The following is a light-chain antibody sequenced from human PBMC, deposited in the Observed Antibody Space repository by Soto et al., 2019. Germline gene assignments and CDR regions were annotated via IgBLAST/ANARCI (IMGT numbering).Light chain of an antibody. CDR2: QDT. V-gene: IGLV3-1*01. J-gene: IGLJ1*01. Sequence: SSELTQPPSVSVSPGQTATITCSGDKLGDKYVCWYQQKPGQSPVVVIHQDTKRPSGIPERFSGSNSGNTATLTISGTQAMDEADYYCQAWDSNTDVFGTGTKVTVL. CDR3: QAWDSNTDV. CDR1: KLGDKY.